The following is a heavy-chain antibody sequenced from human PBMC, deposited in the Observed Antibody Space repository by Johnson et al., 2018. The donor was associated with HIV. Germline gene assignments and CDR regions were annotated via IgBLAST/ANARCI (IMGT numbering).Heavy chain of an antibody. CDR1: GFTFSNYG. CDR2: IRYDGDIT. J-gene: IGHJ3*01. V-gene: IGHV3-30*02. Sequence: QVQLVESGGGVVQHGGSLRLSCAASGFTFSNYGMHWVRQAPGKGLEWVAFIRYDGDITYYVDSVKGRFTISRDNSKNTLYLQMNSLRTEDTAMYYCAKGHSSGYPKDAFDLWGQGTIVTVSS. D-gene: IGHD3-22*01. CDR3: AKGHSSGYPKDAFDL.